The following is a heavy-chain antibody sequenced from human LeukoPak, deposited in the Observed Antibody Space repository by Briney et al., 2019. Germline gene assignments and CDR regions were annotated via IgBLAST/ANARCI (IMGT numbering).Heavy chain of an antibody. V-gene: IGHV6-1*01. D-gene: IGHD1-14*01. CDR3: ARGPGRFDP. Sequence: SQTLSLTCAISGDSVSSNSAAWNWVRQSPSRGLEWLGRTYYRSKWYRHYAISVKSRITINPDTSKSQFSLQLNSVTPEDTAVCYCARGPGRFDPWGQGTLVTVSS. J-gene: IGHJ5*02. CDR1: GDSVSSNSAA. CDR2: TYYRSKWYR.